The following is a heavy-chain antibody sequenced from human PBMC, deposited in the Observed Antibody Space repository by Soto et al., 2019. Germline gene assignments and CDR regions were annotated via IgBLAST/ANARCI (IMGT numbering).Heavy chain of an antibody. Sequence: GGSLRLSCAASGFTFSNYWMSWVRQAPGKGLEWVANIKQDGSEKYYVDSVKGRFTISRDNAKNSLYLQMNNLRAEDTAVYYRARDRSGWSAGANFDYWGQGTLVTVSS. V-gene: IGHV3-7*03. CDR2: IKQDGSEK. CDR1: GFTFSNYW. CDR3: ARDRSGWSAGANFDY. D-gene: IGHD6-19*01. J-gene: IGHJ4*02.